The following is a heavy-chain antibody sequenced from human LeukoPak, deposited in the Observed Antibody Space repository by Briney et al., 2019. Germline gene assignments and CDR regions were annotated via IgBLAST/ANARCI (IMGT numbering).Heavy chain of an antibody. Sequence: TVKVSSKASRGTFSSYAISWVRQAPGQGLGWMGGIIPIFGTANYTQKFQGRVTITADESTSTAYMELSRLRSQATAVYYCARRGSCTSPTYYYFYGMDVWAKGPRSPSP. J-gene: IGHJ6*02. CDR2: IIPIFGTA. CDR1: RGTFSSYA. V-gene: IGHV1-69*13. D-gene: IGHD2-2*01. CDR3: ARRGSCTSPTYYYFYGMDV.